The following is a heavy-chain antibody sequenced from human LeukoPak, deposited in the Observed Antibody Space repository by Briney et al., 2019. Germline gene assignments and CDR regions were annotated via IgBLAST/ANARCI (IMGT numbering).Heavy chain of an antibody. D-gene: IGHD3-3*01. Sequence: ASVKVSCKASGYTFTSYGISWVRQAPGQGLEWMGWISAYNGNTNYAQKLQGRVTMTTDTSTSTAYMELRSLRSDGTAVYYCARENAITIFGVDPFDYWGQGTLVTVSS. CDR3: ARENAITIFGVDPFDY. J-gene: IGHJ4*02. V-gene: IGHV1-18*01. CDR2: ISAYNGNT. CDR1: GYTFTSYG.